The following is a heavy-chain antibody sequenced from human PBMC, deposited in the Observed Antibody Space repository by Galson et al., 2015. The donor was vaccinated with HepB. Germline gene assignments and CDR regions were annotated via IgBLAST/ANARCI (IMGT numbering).Heavy chain of an antibody. V-gene: IGHV3-15*01. J-gene: IGHJ2*01. Sequence: SLRLSCAASGFTFSHAWMSWVRQAPGKGLEWVGRIKSKTDGGTTDYAAPVKGRLTISRDDSINTLYLQMNSLKTEDTAVYYCTTDPRIAAVRTRYFDLWGRCTLVTVSS. CDR1: GFTFSHAW. CDR3: TTDPRIAAVRTRYFDL. CDR2: IKSKTDGGTT. D-gene: IGHD6-13*01.